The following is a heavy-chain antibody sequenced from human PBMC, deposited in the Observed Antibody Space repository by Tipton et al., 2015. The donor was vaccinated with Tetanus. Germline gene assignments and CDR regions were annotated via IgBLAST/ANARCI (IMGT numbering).Heavy chain of an antibody. CDR1: GGSLRGGDYH. CDR3: ARRSYCSSSRCFDAFDL. V-gene: IGHV4-61*08. J-gene: IGHJ3*01. CDR2: IFHSGST. Sequence: TLSLTCSVTGGSLRGGDYHWSWIRQPPGKGLEWIAYIFHSGSTNYSPSLKSRVAISMDTSKNQISLKLSSVTAADTAVYYCARRSYCSSSRCFDAFDLWGQGTMVTVSS. D-gene: IGHD2-2*01.